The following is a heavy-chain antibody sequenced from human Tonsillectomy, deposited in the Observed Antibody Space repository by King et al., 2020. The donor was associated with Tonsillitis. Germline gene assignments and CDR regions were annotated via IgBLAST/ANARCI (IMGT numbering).Heavy chain of an antibody. V-gene: IGHV4-59*08. D-gene: IGHD6-13*01. CDR2: IYYSGST. J-gene: IGHJ3*02. CDR3: ARPRQGSSWAGAFDI. CDR1: GGSISSYY. Sequence: VQLQESGPGLVKPSETLSLTCTVSGGSISSYYWSWIRQPPGKGLEWIGYIYYSGSTNYNPSLKSRVTISVDTSKNQFSLKLSSVTAADTAVYYCARPRQGSSWAGAFDIWGQVTMVTVSS.